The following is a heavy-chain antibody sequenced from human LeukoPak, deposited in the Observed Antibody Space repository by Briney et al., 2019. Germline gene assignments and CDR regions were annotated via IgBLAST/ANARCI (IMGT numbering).Heavy chain of an antibody. Sequence: SETLSLTCTFSGGAISSYYWSWIRQPPGKGLEWIAYIYYSGSTNYNPSLKSRVTISVDTSKNQFSLKLSSVTAADTAVYYCARHGVAAYSSSPFDYWGQGTLVAVSS. V-gene: IGHV4-59*08. J-gene: IGHJ4*02. CDR1: GGAISSYY. CDR3: ARHGVAAYSSSPFDY. CDR2: IYYSGST. D-gene: IGHD6-13*01.